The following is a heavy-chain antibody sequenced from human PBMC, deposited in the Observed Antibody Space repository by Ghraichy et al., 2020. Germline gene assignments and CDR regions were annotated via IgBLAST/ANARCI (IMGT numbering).Heavy chain of an antibody. V-gene: IGHV3-7*03. CDR2: IKQDGSEK. D-gene: IGHD4-11*01. Sequence: GGSLRLSCAASGFTFSSYWMSWVRQAPGKGLEWVANIKQDGSEKYYVDSVKGRFTISRDNAKNSLYLQMNSLRAEDTAVYYCARGGYSNYWFGNDAFDIWGQGTMVTVSS. CDR1: GFTFSSYW. J-gene: IGHJ3*02. CDR3: ARGGYSNYWFGNDAFDI.